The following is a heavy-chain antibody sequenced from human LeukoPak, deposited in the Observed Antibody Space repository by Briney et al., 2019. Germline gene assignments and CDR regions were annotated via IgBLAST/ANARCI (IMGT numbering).Heavy chain of an antibody. D-gene: IGHD5-18*01. CDR3: AYTSGYSYGWRYFDY. CDR2: ISSSSSYT. CDR1: GFTFSDYY. V-gene: IGHV3-11*06. J-gene: IGHJ4*02. Sequence: GGSLRLSCAASGFTFSDYYMSWIRQAPGKGLEWVSYISSSSSYTNYADSVKGRFTISRDNAKNSLYLQMNRLRAEDTAVYYCAYTSGYSYGWRYFDYWGQGTLVTVSS.